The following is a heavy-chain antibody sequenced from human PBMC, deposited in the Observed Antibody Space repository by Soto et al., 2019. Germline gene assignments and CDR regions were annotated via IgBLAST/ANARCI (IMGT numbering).Heavy chain of an antibody. D-gene: IGHD6-19*01. CDR2: ISDDGSNK. Sequence: PGGSLRLSCAASGLSFSSFAMHWVRQAPGKGLEWVALISDDGSNKYYADSVKGRFTISRDNSKNTLYLQMNSLRREDTAVYSCARVEQWLYIAKYWGQGTLVTVSS. V-gene: IGHV3-30*04. J-gene: IGHJ4*02. CDR3: ARVEQWLYIAKY. CDR1: GLSFSSFA.